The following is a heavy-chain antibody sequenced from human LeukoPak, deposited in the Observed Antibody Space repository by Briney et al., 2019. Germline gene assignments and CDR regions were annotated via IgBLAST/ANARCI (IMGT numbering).Heavy chain of an antibody. J-gene: IGHJ4*02. Sequence: GGSLRLSCAASGFTFSSYSMNWVRQAPGKGLEWVSSISSSSSYIYYADSVKGRFTISRDNAKNSLYLQMNSLRAEDTAVYYCARYDLVGAGSYNYWGQGTLVTVSS. CDR2: ISSSSSYI. CDR3: ARYDLVGAGSYNY. D-gene: IGHD3-10*01. V-gene: IGHV3-21*01. CDR1: GFTFSSYS.